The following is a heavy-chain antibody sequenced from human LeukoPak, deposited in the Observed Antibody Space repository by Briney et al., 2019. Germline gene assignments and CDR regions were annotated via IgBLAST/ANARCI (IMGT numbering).Heavy chain of an antibody. J-gene: IGHJ5*02. V-gene: IGHV3-7*01. CDR3: ARVDCSGGSCYYLRNWFDP. CDR1: GFTFSSYW. CDR2: IKQDGSEK. Sequence: GGSLRLSCAASGFTFSSYWMSWVRQAPGKGLEWVANIKQDGSEKYYVDSVKGRFTISRDNAKNSLYLQMNSLRAEDTAVYYCARVDCSGGSCYYLRNWFDPWGRGTLVTVSS. D-gene: IGHD2-15*01.